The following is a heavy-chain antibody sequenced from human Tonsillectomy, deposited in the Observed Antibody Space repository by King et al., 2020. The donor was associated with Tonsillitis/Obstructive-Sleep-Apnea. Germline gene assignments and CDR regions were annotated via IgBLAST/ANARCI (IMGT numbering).Heavy chain of an antibody. CDR3: ARLYTGDDFYLYALDV. D-gene: IGHD5-12*01. Sequence: VQLVESGAEVKKPGESLRISCKGSGYSFTSYWINWVRQMPGKGLEWMGRIDPTDSYTNYSPSFQGNVTISVDKSISTAYLRWSSLKATDTAMYYCARLYTGDDFYLYALDVGGQGTTGTVSS. V-gene: IGHV5-10-1*03. CDR2: IDPTDSYT. CDR1: GYSFTSYW. J-gene: IGHJ6*02.